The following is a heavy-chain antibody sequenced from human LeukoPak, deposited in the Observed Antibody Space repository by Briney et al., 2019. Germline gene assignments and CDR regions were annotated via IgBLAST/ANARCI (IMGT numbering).Heavy chain of an antibody. Sequence: SETLSLTCTVSGGSISSSNYHWDWIRQPPGKGLEWIGNIYYSGNTYYNPSLKSRVTISVDTSKNQFSLRLTSVTATDTAVYYCARRGNYGDCVDYWGQRTLVTASS. CDR1: GGSISSSNYH. CDR3: ARRGNYGDCVDY. CDR2: IYYSGNT. J-gene: IGHJ4*02. V-gene: IGHV4-39*01. D-gene: IGHD4-17*01.